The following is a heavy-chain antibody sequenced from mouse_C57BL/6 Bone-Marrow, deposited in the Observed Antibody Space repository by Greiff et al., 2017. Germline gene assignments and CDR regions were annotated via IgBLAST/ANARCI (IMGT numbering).Heavy chain of an antibody. CDR1: GYTFTDYY. V-gene: IGHV1-76*01. J-gene: IGHJ1*03. CDR2: IYPGSGNT. D-gene: IGHD1-1*01. CDR3: AGGDYGSSYWYFDV. Sequence: QVQLQQSGAELVRPGASVKLSCKASGYTFTDYYINWVKQRPGQGLEWIARIYPGSGNTYYNEKFKGKATLTADKSSSTAYMQLSSLTSEDSAVYFCAGGDYGSSYWYFDVWGTGTTVTVTS.